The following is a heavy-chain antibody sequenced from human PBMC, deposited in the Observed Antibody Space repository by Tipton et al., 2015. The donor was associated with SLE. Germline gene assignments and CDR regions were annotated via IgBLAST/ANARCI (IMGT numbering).Heavy chain of an antibody. V-gene: IGHV3-30*03. CDR2: ISYDGSNK. CDR3: ARVGITIFGPHGMDV. CDR1: GFTFSSYG. J-gene: IGHJ6*02. D-gene: IGHD3-3*01. Sequence: SLRLSCAASGFTFSSYGMHWVRQAPGKGLEWVAVISYDGSNKYYADSVKGRFTISRDNSKNTLYLQMNSLRAEDTAVYYCARVGITIFGPHGMDVWGQGTTVTVSS.